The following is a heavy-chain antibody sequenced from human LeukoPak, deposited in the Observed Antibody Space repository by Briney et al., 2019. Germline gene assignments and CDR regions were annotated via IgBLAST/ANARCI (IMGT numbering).Heavy chain of an antibody. D-gene: IGHD5-18*01. CDR3: ARRGADTFIIDS. V-gene: IGHV5-51*01. Sequence: GESLKISCMGSGYNFYRYWIGWVRQMPGRDLEWVGVIYPGDSHAIYSPSFQGHVTLSADKSINTAYLQWSGLTTSDTAMYYCARRGADTFIIDSWGQGTLVTVSS. CDR1: GYNFYRYW. CDR2: IYPGDSHA. J-gene: IGHJ4*02.